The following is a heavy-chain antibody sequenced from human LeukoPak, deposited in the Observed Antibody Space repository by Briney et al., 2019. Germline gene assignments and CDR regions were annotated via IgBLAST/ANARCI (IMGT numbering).Heavy chain of an antibody. J-gene: IGHJ6*02. CDR1: GFTFDSYA. CDR3: AKARRYFHYGMDV. Sequence: GGSLRLSCAASGFTFDSYAMSWVRQAPGKGLEWVSAISGSGASTYYADSVKGRFTFSRDNSKNTLYLQMNSLRADDTAVYYCAKARRYFHYGMDVWGQGTTVTVSS. V-gene: IGHV3-23*01. CDR2: ISGSGAST.